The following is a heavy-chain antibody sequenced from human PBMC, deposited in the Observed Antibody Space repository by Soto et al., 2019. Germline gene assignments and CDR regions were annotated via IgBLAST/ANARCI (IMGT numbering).Heavy chain of an antibody. D-gene: IGHD3-22*01. CDR1: GFTFTRYS. Sequence: GGSLRLSCAASGFTFTRYSMNWVRQAPGKGLEWVSSISGTTNYIYYGDSMKGRFTISRDNSKNTLYLQMSSLRAEDTAVYYCAKVFYYYDSSGYYYFDYWGQGTLVTV. CDR2: ISGTTNYI. J-gene: IGHJ4*02. CDR3: AKVFYYYDSSGYYYFDY. V-gene: IGHV3-21*04.